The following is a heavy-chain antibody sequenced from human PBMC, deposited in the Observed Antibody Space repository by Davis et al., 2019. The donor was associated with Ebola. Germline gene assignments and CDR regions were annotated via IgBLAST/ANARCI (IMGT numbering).Heavy chain of an antibody. CDR1: GYTFTGSY. V-gene: IGHV1-2*06. CDR3: ARLERGY. D-gene: IGHD3-10*01. Sequence: AASVTVSCKASGYTFTGSYMHWVRHPPGQGLDWMGRINPNSGCTNYAQKFQGRVTMTRDTSISTAYMELSRLRSDDTAVYYWARLERGYWGQGTLVTVPS. CDR2: INPNSGCT. J-gene: IGHJ4*02.